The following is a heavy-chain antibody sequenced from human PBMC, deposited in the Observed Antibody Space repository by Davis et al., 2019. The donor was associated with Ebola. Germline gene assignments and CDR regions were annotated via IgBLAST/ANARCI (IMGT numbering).Heavy chain of an antibody. V-gene: IGHV3-48*03. CDR1: GFTFSDYE. CDR3: ARRSGDTAGDTWEGFDH. D-gene: IGHD5-18*01. CDR2: ITDNSSAV. Sequence: GESLKISCEASGFTFSDYEMNWVRQAPGKGLEWVSYITDNSSAVYYAGPVRGRFTVSRGNAKNSLYLQKDNLGADDSPVYFCARRSGDTAGDTWEGFDHWGQGTLVTVSS. J-gene: IGHJ5*02.